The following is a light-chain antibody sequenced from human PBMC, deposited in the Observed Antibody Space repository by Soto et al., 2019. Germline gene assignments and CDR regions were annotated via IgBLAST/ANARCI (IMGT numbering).Light chain of an antibody. J-gene: IGKJ3*01. V-gene: IGKV2-28*01. CDR2: LGS. CDR3: MQAPQTLFT. CDR1: QSLLHSNGYNY. Sequence: DIVMTQSPLSLPVTPGEPASISCRSSQSLLHSNGYNYLDWYLQKPGQSPQLLIYLGSNRASGGPERFRCSGSGTDFTLKISRVEAEDVGVYYCMQAPQTLFTFGPGTKVDIK.